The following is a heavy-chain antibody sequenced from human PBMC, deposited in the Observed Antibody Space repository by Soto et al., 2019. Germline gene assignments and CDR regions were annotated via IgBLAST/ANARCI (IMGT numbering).Heavy chain of an antibody. J-gene: IGHJ6*01. CDR3: ARGPYYDFWSGYFSDYYYYYGMDV. V-gene: IGHV4-34*01. CDR1: VGSFSGYY. Sequence: SDTLSLTCAVYVGSFSGYYWSWIRQPPGKGLEWIGEFNHSGSTNYNPSLKSRVTISVDASKNQFSLKLSSVTAADTAVYYCARGPYYDFWSGYFSDYYYYYGMDVWGQGTTVT. D-gene: IGHD3-3*01. CDR2: FNHSGST.